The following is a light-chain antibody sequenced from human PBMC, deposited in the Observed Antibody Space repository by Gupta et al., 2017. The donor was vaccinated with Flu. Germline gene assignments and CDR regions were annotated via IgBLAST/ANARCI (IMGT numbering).Light chain of an antibody. CDR1: HSVGSN. CDR2: DAS. CDR3: QQYDNWPS. J-gene: IGKJ4*01. Sequence: SPATESVTPGEKATRTVRDSHSVGSNLAWYQQKPGQAPRLLIYDASNRANGIPDRFGGSGSGTEFTLTSSSRQYEDYAVYFWQQYDNWPSFGGGTTVEIK. V-gene: IGKV3-15*01.